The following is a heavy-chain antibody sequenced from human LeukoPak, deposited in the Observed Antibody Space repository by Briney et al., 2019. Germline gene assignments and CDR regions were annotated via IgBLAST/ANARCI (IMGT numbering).Heavy chain of an antibody. J-gene: IGHJ4*02. V-gene: IGHV3-15*01. CDR1: GFIFSTYS. Sequence: GGSLRLSCAASGFIFSTYSMNWVRQAPGKGLEWVGRIKSKTDGGTTDYAAPVKGRFTISRDDSKNTLYLQMNSLKTEDTAVYYCTTDRDGDDYGDNWGQGTLVTVSS. D-gene: IGHD7-27*01. CDR3: TTDRDGDDYGDN. CDR2: IKSKTDGGTT.